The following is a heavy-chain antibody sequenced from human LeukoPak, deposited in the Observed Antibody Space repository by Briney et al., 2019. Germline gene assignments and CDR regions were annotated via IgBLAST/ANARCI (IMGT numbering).Heavy chain of an antibody. CDR2: ISSNGGST. CDR3: AREGSAAAWLDS. Sequence: GSLRLSCAASGFTFSSYEMNWVRQAPGKGLEYVSAISSNGGSTYYANSVKGRFTISRDNSKNTLYLQMGSLRAEDMAVYYCAREGSAAAWLDSWGQGTLVTVSS. V-gene: IGHV3-64*01. D-gene: IGHD6-13*01. J-gene: IGHJ5*01. CDR1: GFTFSSYE.